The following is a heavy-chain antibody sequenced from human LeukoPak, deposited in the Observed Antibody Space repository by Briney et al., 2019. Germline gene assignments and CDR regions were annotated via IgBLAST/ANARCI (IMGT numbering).Heavy chain of an antibody. CDR3: ARGRSSWHNYFDY. Sequence: ASVKVSCKASGYTFTTYAMHWVRQAPGQRLEWMGWINAGNGNTKYSQKFQGRVTITRDTSASTAYMELSSLRSEDTAVYYCARGRSSWHNYFDYWGQGTLVTVSS. D-gene: IGHD6-13*01. CDR1: GYTFTTYA. CDR2: INAGNGNT. J-gene: IGHJ4*02. V-gene: IGHV1-3*01.